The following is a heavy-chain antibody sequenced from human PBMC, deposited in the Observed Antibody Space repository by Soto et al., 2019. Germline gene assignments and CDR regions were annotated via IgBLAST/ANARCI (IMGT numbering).Heavy chain of an antibody. V-gene: IGHV3-74*01. CDR1: GFTFSSYW. CDR2: INSDGSST. CDR3: ARDARIVVVVAATADDGMDV. Sequence: GGSLRLSCAASGFTFSSYWMHWVRQAPGKGLVWVSRINSDGSSTSYADSVKGRFTNSRDNAKNTLYLQMNSLRAEDTAVYYCARDARIVVVVAATADDGMDVWGQGTTVTVSS. D-gene: IGHD2-15*01. J-gene: IGHJ6*02.